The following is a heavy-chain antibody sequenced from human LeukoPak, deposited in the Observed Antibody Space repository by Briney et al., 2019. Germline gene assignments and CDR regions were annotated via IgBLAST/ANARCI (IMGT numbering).Heavy chain of an antibody. CDR3: ATELHAYGLSYYFDY. Sequence: SQTLSLTCTVSGGSISSGDYYWSWIRQPPGKGLEWIGYIYYSGSTYYNPSLKSRVTISVDTSKNQFFLKLSSVTTADTAVYYCATELHAYGLSYYFDYSGQGTLLTVSS. V-gene: IGHV4-30-4*01. D-gene: IGHD4-17*01. J-gene: IGHJ4*02. CDR2: IYYSGST. CDR1: GGSISSGDYY.